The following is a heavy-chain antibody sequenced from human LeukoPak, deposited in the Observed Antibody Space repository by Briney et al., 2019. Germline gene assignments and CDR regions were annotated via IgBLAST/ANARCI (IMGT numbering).Heavy chain of an antibody. Sequence: SETLSLTCTVSGGYISSYYWSWVRQPPGKGLERVGDIYYSGSSNYNPSLKSRVTISVDTSKNQISLKLSSVTAADTAVYYCARPNRYVLYFDYWGQGTLVTVSS. D-gene: IGHD5-12*01. V-gene: IGHV4-59*01. CDR2: IYYSGSS. CDR3: ARPNRYVLYFDY. CDR1: GGYISSYY. J-gene: IGHJ4*02.